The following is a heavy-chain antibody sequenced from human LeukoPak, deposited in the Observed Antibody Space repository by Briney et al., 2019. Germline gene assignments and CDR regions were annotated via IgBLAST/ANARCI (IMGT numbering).Heavy chain of an antibody. CDR1: GFAFSAYW. D-gene: IGHD3-16*01. CDR3: VRDLILVWTPGDDFDF. J-gene: IGHJ4*02. CDR2: INEDATTI. V-gene: IGHV3-74*01. Sequence: GGSLRLSCAASGFAFSAYWMHRVRQASGKGLEWVSRINEDATTITYADSVKGRFIISRDNSKKSLYLQMSNLRAEDTAVYYCVRDLILVWTPGDDFDFWGQGTLVIVSS.